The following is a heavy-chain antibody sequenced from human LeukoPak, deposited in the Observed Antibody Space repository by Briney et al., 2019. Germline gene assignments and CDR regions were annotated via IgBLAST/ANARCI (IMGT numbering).Heavy chain of an antibody. CDR1: GSKFSDYY. Sequence: KPGGSLRLSCAASGSKFSDYYMSWIRQAPGKGLEWVSYISSSGSTIYYAESVKGRFTISRDNAKNSVYLQMNSLRAEDTAVYYCASGRYDFWSGYYRDWGQGTLVTVSS. CDR3: ASGRYDFWSGYYRD. D-gene: IGHD3-3*01. J-gene: IGHJ4*02. CDR2: ISSSGSTI. V-gene: IGHV3-11*01.